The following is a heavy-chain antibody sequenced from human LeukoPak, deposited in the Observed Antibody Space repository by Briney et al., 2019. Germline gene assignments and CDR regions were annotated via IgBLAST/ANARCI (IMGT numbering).Heavy chain of an antibody. CDR1: GGTFSSYA. J-gene: IGHJ4*02. V-gene: IGHV1-69*06. Sequence: SVKVSCKASGGTFSSYAISWVRQAPGQGLEWMGGIIPIFGTANYAQKFQGRVTITADKSTSTAYMELSSLRSEDTAVYYCARGAALQLWFSYWGQGTLVIVSS. CDR3: ARGAALQLWFSY. CDR2: IIPIFGTA. D-gene: IGHD5-18*01.